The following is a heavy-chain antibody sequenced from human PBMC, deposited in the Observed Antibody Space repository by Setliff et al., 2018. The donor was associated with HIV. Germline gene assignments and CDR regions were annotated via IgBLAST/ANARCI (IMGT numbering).Heavy chain of an antibody. CDR2: IIPMLSIA. D-gene: IGHD6-19*01. J-gene: IGHJ6*03. V-gene: IGHV1-69*10. CDR3: AKGSFDSSGWAHYYYYYMDV. Sequence: ASVKVSCKAAGYTFSNYAITWVRQAPGQGLELMGGIIPMLSIANYAQKFRGRVTLTADKSTSTAYMELSSLRSEDTAVYYCAKGSFDSSGWAHYYYYYMDVWGKGTTGTVSS. CDR1: GYTFSNYA.